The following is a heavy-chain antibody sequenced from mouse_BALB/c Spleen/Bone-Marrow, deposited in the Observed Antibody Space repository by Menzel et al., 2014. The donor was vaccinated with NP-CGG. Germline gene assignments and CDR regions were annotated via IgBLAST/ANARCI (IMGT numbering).Heavy chain of an antibody. CDR1: GFDFRRYW. D-gene: IGHD3-3*01. CDR2: INPNSRTI. V-gene: IGHV4-1*02. Sequence: EVKVVESGGGLVQPGGSLKLSCAASGFDFRRYWMSWVRQAPGKGLEWIGEINPNSRTINYTPSLKDKFIISRDNAKNTLYLQMSRVRSEDTALYYCARLGDRGWFAYWGQGTLVTVSA. J-gene: IGHJ3*01. CDR3: ARLGDRGWFAY.